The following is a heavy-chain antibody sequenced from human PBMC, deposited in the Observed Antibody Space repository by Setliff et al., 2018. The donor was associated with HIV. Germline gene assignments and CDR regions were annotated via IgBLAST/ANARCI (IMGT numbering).Heavy chain of an antibody. CDR3: ARLRQWLAFFDS. D-gene: IGHD6-19*01. V-gene: IGHV4-34*01. CDR2: INHTGIT. J-gene: IGHJ4*02. CDR1: GGSFSGYY. Sequence: SETLSLTCAVYGGSFSGYYWSWIRQPPGKGLEWIGEINHTGITNYNPSLKSRVTISVDTSQNQFSLKLTSVTAADTAVYYCARLRQWLAFFDSWGQGTLVTVSS.